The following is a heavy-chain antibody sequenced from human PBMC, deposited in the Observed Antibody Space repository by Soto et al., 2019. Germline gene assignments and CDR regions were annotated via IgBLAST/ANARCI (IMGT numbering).Heavy chain of an antibody. CDR2: IYYSGST. J-gene: IGHJ6*02. D-gene: IGHD3-9*01. CDR3: ARVHYDILTGWDFYRMDV. V-gene: IGHV4-30-4*01. Sequence: SETLSLTCTVSGGSISSGDYYWSWIRQPPGKGLEWIGYIYYSGSTYYNPSLKSRVTISVDTSKNQFSLKLSSVTAADTAVYYCARVHYDILTGWDFYRMDVWGQGTKVTVYS. CDR1: GGSISSGDYY.